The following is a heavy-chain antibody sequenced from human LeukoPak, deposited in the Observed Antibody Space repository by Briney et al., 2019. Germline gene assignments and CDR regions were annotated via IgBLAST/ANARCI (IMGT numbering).Heavy chain of an antibody. Sequence: GASMKVSCKASGYTFTGYYIHWVRQPPGQGLEWMGWINPNSGGTNYAQNFQGRVTMTRHTSITTAYMELSRQRSDDTAVYYCARDHYYDSSLSSDYWGQGTLVTVSS. D-gene: IGHD3-22*01. J-gene: IGHJ4*02. V-gene: IGHV1-2*02. CDR3: ARDHYYDSSLSSDY. CDR2: INPNSGGT. CDR1: GYTFTGYY.